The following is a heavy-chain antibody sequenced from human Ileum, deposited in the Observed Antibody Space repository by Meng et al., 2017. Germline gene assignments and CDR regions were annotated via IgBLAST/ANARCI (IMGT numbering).Heavy chain of an antibody. CDR3: AHIFDS. CDR2: MNLGGAP. Sequence: QVRLQESGPGLVEPSGTRSLTCVSSGRSSRSSDWWSWVRQPPGKGLEWTAEMNLGGAPNYNPSLKSRVTMSVDKSNDHLSLQLTSVTAADTAVYYCAHIFDSWGQGTLVTVSS. V-gene: IGHV4-4*02. J-gene: IGHJ4*02. CDR1: GRSSRSSDW.